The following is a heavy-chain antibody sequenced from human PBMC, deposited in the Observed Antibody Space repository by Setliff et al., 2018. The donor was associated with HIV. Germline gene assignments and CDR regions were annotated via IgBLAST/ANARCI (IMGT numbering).Heavy chain of an antibody. CDR1: GGSISSHY. J-gene: IGHJ4*02. CDR3: ASLFHDTSAPWLNYFDH. Sequence: SETLSLTCTVSGGSISSHYWSWIRQPPGKGLEWIGHIYTSGSTNYNPSLKSRVKISVDTSKNQFSLYLSSVTAADTAVYYCASLFHDTSAPWLNYFDHWGQGTLVTVSS. V-gene: IGHV4-4*08. D-gene: IGHD3-22*01. CDR2: IYTSGST.